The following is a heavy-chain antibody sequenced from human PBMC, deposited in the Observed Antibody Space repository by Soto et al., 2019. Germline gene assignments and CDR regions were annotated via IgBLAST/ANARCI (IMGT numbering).Heavy chain of an antibody. V-gene: IGHV1-69*13. J-gene: IGHJ5*02. CDR2: IIPIFGTA. D-gene: IGHD6-6*01. CDR3: ARAVYSSSPIGGNWFDP. CDR1: GGTFSSYA. Sequence: GASVKVSCKASGGTFSSYAISWVRQAPGQGPEWMGGIIPIFGTANYAQKFQGRVTITADESTSTAYMELSSLRSEDTAVYYCARAVYSSSPIGGNWFDPWGQGTLVTVSS.